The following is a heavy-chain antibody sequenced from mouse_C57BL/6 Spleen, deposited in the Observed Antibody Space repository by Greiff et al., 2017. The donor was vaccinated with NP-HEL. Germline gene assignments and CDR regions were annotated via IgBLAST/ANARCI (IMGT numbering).Heavy chain of an antibody. CDR1: GYSFTDYN. CDR2: INPNYGTT. V-gene: IGHV1-39*01. CDR3: ARGGYGSSYGYFDV. D-gene: IGHD1-1*01. Sequence: LVESGPELVKPGASVKISCKASGYSFTDYNMNWVKQSNGKSLEWIGVINPNYGTTSYNQKFKGKATLTVDQSSSTAYMQLNSLTSEDSAVYYCARGGYGSSYGYFDVWGTGTTVTVSS. J-gene: IGHJ1*03.